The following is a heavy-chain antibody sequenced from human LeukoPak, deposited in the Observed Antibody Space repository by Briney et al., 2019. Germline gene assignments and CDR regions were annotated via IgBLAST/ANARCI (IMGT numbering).Heavy chain of an antibody. CDR2: INHSGST. Sequence: SETLSLTCAVYGGSFSGYYWSWIRQPPGKGLEWIGEINHSGSTNYNPSLKSRVTISVGTSKNQFSLKLSSVTAADTAVYYCARVLRKGVSYFDYWGQGTLVTVSS. CDR1: GGSFSGYY. D-gene: IGHD3-10*01. V-gene: IGHV4-34*01. CDR3: ARVLRKGVSYFDY. J-gene: IGHJ4*02.